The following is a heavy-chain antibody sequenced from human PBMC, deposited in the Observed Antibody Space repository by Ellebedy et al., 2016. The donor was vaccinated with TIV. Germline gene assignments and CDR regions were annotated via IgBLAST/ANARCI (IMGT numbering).Heavy chain of an antibody. CDR2: VYSSGTT. D-gene: IGHD3-16*01. V-gene: IGHV4-59*01. CDR1: GFTFSRDW. J-gene: IGHJ4*02. Sequence: ESLKISXAASGFTFSRDWMHWVRQAPGKGLEWIGYVYSSGTTNYNPSLKSRVTISIDTSKNQFSLRVSSVTAADTAVYYCARDWGRAPVLWGQGTLVTVSS. CDR3: ARDWGRAPVL.